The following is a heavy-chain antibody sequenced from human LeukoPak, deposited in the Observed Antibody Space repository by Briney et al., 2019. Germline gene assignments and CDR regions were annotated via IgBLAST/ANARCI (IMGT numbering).Heavy chain of an antibody. CDR2: ISFDGSDA. J-gene: IGHJ4*02. CDR3: EGRLYGSGSYRRPTWTFDY. Sequence: GGSLRLSCAASGFTFSGFWMHWVRQAPGKGLVWVSCISFDGSDATYADSVKGRFTISRDNAKNSLYLQMNSLRAEDTAVYYCEGRLYGSGSYRRPTWTFDYWGQGTLVTVSS. D-gene: IGHD3-10*01. CDR1: GFTFSGFW. V-gene: IGHV3-74*01.